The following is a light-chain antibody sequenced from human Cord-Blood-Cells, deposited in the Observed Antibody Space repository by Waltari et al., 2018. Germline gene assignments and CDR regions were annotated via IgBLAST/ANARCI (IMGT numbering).Light chain of an antibody. CDR2: RNN. Sequence: QSVLTQPPSASGTPGQRVTISCSGSSSKIGSNTVTWYRQLPGTAPKLLIYRNNHGRSGVPDRFSGSKSCTSASLAISGLQSEDEADYYCAAWDDSLNGLVFGTGTKVTVL. J-gene: IGLJ1*01. V-gene: IGLV1-44*01. CDR3: AAWDDSLNGLV. CDR1: SSKIGSNT.